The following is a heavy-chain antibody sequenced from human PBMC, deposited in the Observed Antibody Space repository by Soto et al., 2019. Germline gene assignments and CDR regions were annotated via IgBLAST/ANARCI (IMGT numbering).Heavy chain of an antibody. D-gene: IGHD4-4*01. V-gene: IGHV4-38-2*01. J-gene: IGHJ4*02. CDR3: ARTVYYFDY. CDR1: GYSISSGYY. CDR2: IYYSGST. Sequence: SETLSLTCAVSGYSISSGYYWGWLRQPPGKGLEWIGSIYYSGSTNYNPSLKSRVTISVDTSKNQFSLKLSSVTATDTAVYYCARTVYYFDYWGQGTLVTV.